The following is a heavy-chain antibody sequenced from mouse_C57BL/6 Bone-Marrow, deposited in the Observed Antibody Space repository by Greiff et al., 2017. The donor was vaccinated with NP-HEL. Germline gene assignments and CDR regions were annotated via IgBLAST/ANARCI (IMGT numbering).Heavy chain of an antibody. Sequence: VHVKQSGPELVKPGASVKISCKASGYSFTGYYMNWVKQSPEKSLEWIGEINPSTGGTTYNQKFKAKATLTVDKSSSTAYMQLKSLTSEDSAVYYCARPYGNFYWYFDVWGTGTTVTVSS. V-gene: IGHV1-42*01. J-gene: IGHJ1*03. CDR2: INPSTGGT. D-gene: IGHD2-1*01. CDR1: GYSFTGYY. CDR3: ARPYGNFYWYFDV.